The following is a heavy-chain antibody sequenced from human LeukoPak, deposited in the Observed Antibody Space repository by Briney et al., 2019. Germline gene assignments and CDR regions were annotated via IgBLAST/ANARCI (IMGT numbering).Heavy chain of an antibody. Sequence: SETLSLTCAVYGGSFSGYYWSWIRQPPGKGLEWIGEINHSGSTNYNPSLKSRVTISVDTSKNQFSLKLSSVTAADTAVYYCARGGRVTIFGVYGYWGQGTLVTVSS. J-gene: IGHJ4*02. D-gene: IGHD3-3*01. CDR1: GGSFSGYY. V-gene: IGHV4-34*01. CDR3: ARGGRVTIFGVYGY. CDR2: INHSGST.